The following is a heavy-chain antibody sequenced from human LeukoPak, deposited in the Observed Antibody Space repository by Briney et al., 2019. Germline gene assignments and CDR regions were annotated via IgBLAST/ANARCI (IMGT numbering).Heavy chain of an antibody. CDR2: IDGGGTT. D-gene: IGHD4/OR15-4a*01. Sequence: GGSLRLSCAASGFTFGSYVMNWVRQAPGKGLEWVSTIDGGGTTYCADSVRGRFTISRDNSKNTLYLQMNSLRAEDTAVYYCAKKMMMVQVGNYFDYWGQGTLVTVSS. CDR3: AKKMMMVQVGNYFDY. CDR1: GFTFGSYV. J-gene: IGHJ4*02. V-gene: IGHV3-23*01.